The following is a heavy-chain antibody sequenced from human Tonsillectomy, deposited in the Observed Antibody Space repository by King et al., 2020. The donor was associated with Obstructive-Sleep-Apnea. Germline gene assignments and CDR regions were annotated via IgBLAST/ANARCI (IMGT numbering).Heavy chain of an antibody. D-gene: IGHD6-19*01. CDR2: ISWNSGSI. V-gene: IGHV3-9*01. CDR3: AKDVHRSGWYFDC. J-gene: IGHJ4*02. CDR1: GFTFDDYA. Sequence: VQLVESGGGLVQPGRSLRLSCAASGFTFDDYAMHWVRQGPGKGLEWVSGISWNSGSIGYADSVKGRFTISRDNAKNSLYLQMNSLRAEDTALYFCAKDVHRSGWYFDCWGQGTLVTVSS.